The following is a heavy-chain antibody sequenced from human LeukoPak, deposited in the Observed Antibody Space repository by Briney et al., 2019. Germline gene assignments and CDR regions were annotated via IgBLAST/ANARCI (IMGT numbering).Heavy chain of an antibody. CDR3: ANDLTGTYAFDI. Sequence: SETLSLTCTVSGYSISSGYYWGWIRQPPGKGLEWIGSIYHSGSTYYNPSLKSRVTISVDTSKNQFSLKLSSVTAADTAMYYCANDLTGTYAFDIWGQGTMVTVSS. J-gene: IGHJ3*02. V-gene: IGHV4-38-2*02. CDR1: GYSISSGYY. CDR2: IYHSGST. D-gene: IGHD1-7*01.